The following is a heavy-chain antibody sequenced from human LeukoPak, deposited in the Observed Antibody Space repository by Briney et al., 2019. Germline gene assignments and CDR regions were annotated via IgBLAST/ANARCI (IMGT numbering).Heavy chain of an antibody. J-gene: IGHJ3*02. CDR1: GGSFSGYY. CDR2: INHSGST. V-gene: IGHV4-34*01. Sequence: SSETLSLTCAVYGGSFSGYYWSWIRQPPGKGLEWIGEINHSGSTNYNPSLKSRVTISVDTSKNQFSLKLSSVTAADTAVYYCAGARRTVDAFDIWGQGTMVTVSS. CDR3: AGARRTVDAFDI.